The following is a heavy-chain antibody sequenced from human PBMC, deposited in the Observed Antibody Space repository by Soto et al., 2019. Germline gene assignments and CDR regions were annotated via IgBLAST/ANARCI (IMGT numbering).Heavy chain of an antibody. D-gene: IGHD6-6*01. V-gene: IGHV4-61*01. Sequence: SETLSLTCTVSGGSVNSDSYYWTWIRQPPGKGLEWIGYIYYSGRTNYNPSLKSRVTISVDTSRNQFSLRLSSVTAADTAVFYCAREYSNSPEASDFWGQGALVTVSS. CDR1: GGSVNSDSYY. J-gene: IGHJ4*02. CDR2: IYYSGRT. CDR3: AREYSNSPEASDF.